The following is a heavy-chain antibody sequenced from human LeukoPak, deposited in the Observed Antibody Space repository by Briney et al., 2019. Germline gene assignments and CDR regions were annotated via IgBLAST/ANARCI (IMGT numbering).Heavy chain of an antibody. V-gene: IGHV1-69*01. D-gene: IGHD5-24*01. CDR3: ASARERWLQLLDY. J-gene: IGHJ4*02. CDR1: GGTFTIYA. Sequence: ASVNVSFEASGGTFTIYAISWVRQAPGQGLEWMGGIIPIFGTANYAQKFQGRVTITADESTSTAYMELSSLRSEDTAVYYCASARERWLQLLDYWGQGTLVTVSS. CDR2: IIPIFGTA.